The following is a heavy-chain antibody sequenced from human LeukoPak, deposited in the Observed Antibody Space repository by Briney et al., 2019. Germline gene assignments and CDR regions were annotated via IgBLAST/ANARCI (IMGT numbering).Heavy chain of an antibody. CDR2: INHSGST. D-gene: IGHD3-22*01. Sequence: PSETLSLTCAVYGGSFSGYYWSWIRQPPGKGLEWIGEINHSGSTNYNPSLKSRVTISVDTSKNQFSLKLSSVTAADTAVYYCARGKNYYDSSGYYRGRKSRGFDIWGQGTMVTVSS. CDR3: ARGKNYYDSSGYYRGRKSRGFDI. V-gene: IGHV4-34*01. CDR1: GGSFSGYY. J-gene: IGHJ3*02.